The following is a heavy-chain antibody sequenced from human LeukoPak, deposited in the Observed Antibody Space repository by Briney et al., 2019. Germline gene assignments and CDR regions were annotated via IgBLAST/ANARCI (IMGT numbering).Heavy chain of an antibody. D-gene: IGHD2-15*01. CDR2: ISSSGSTI. V-gene: IGHV3-48*03. J-gene: IGHJ4*02. CDR3: AKGGYCSGGSCYSPLYFDY. Sequence: GGSLRLSCAASGFTFSSYEMNWVRQAPGKGLEWVSYISSSGSTIYYADSVKGRFTISRDNAKNTLYLQMNSLRAEDTAVYYCAKGGYCSGGSCYSPLYFDYWGQGTLVTVSS. CDR1: GFTFSSYE.